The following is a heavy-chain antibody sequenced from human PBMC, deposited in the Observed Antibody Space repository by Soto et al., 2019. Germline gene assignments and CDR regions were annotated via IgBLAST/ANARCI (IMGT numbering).Heavy chain of an antibody. CDR2: ISYDGRNK. Sequence: QVQLVESGGGVVQPGRSLRLSCAASGFTFSSYGMHWVRQAPGKGLEWVAVISYDGRNKSYADSVKVRFTISRDNSKNTLYLQMNSLRAEDTAVYYCAKAHEINVDTAMVDDWGQGTLVTVSS. J-gene: IGHJ4*02. CDR3: AKAHEINVDTAMVDD. V-gene: IGHV3-30*18. D-gene: IGHD5-18*01. CDR1: GFTFSSYG.